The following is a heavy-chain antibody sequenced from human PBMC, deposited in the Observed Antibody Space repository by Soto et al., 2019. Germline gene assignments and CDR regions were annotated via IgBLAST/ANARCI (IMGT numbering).Heavy chain of an antibody. CDR2: ISSSSSYI. D-gene: IGHD6-13*01. V-gene: IGHV3-21*01. Sequence: EVQLVESGGGLVKPGGSLRLSWAASGFTFSSYSMNWVRQAPGKGLEWVSSISSSSSYIYYADSVKGRFTISRDNAKNSLYLQMNSLRAEDTAVYYCAREEEGYIAAAGTPPLNYWGQGTLVTVSS. J-gene: IGHJ4*02. CDR1: GFTFSSYS. CDR3: AREEEGYIAAAGTPPLNY.